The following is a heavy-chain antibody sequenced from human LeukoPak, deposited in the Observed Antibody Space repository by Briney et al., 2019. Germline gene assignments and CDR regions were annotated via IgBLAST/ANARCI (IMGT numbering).Heavy chain of an antibody. CDR3: ARSSRIVVVPAAKGHAFDI. J-gene: IGHJ3*02. D-gene: IGHD2-2*01. CDR2: MNPNSGNT. CDR1: EYTFTSYD. Sequence: ASVKVSCKGSEYTFTSYDINWVRQATGQGLEWMGWMNPNSGNTGYAQKFQGRVTITADESTSTAYMELSSLRSEDTAVYYCARSSRIVVVPAAKGHAFDIWGQGTMVTVSS. V-gene: IGHV1-8*01.